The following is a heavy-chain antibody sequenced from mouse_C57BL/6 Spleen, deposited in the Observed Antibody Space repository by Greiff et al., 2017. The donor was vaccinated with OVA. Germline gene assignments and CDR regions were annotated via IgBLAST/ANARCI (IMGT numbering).Heavy chain of an antibody. V-gene: IGHV5-16*01. D-gene: IGHD6-5*01. CDR1: GFTFSDYY. J-gene: IGHJ2*01. CDR3: ARDPGPNYFDY. Sequence: EVKLVESEGGLVQPGSSMKLSCTASGFTFSDYYMAWVRQVPEKGLEWVANINYDGSSTYYLDSLKSRFIISRDNAKNILYLQMSSLKSEDTATYYCARDPGPNYFDYWGQGTTLTVSS. CDR2: INYDGSST.